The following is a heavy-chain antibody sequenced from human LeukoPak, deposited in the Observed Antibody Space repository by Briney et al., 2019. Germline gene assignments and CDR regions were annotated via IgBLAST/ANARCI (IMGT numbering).Heavy chain of an antibody. D-gene: IGHD2/OR15-2a*01. Sequence: GGSLRLSCAASGFTFSSYWMSWVRQAPGKGLEWVANIKQDGSEKYYVDSVKGRFTISRDNAKNSLYLQRNSLRAEDTAVYYCARVQKLPIGEYQYYYYGMDVWGQGTTVTVSS. CDR2: IKQDGSEK. V-gene: IGHV3-7*01. J-gene: IGHJ6*02. CDR1: GFTFSSYW. CDR3: ARVQKLPIGEYQYYYYGMDV.